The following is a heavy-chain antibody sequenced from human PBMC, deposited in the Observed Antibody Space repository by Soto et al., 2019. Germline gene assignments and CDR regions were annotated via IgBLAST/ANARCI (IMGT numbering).Heavy chain of an antibody. D-gene: IGHD1-20*01. V-gene: IGHV3-23*01. CDR2: IGASGGST. CDR1: GFTFSSYA. J-gene: IGHJ5*02. CDR3: AKGGINWFDP. Sequence: EVQLLESGGGLVQPGGSLRLSCAASGFTFSSYAMSWVRQAPGKGLEWVSAIGASGGSTFYADAVKGRFTISRDNSKNTLYLQMNSRRAEDTAVYYCAKGGINWFDPWGQGTLVTVSS.